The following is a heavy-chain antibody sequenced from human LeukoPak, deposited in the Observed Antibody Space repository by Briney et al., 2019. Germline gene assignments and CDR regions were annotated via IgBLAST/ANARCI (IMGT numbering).Heavy chain of an antibody. CDR2: ISWNSGSI. Sequence: GRSLRLSCAASGFSFDDYAMHWVRQAPGKGLEWVSGISWNSGSIGYADSVKGRFTISRDNAKNSLYLQMNSLRAEDMALYYCAKGGSFGGYCSGVSCYDYAFDIWGQGTMVTVSS. V-gene: IGHV3-9*03. D-gene: IGHD2-15*01. CDR1: GFSFDDYA. J-gene: IGHJ3*02. CDR3: AKGGSFGGYCSGVSCYDYAFDI.